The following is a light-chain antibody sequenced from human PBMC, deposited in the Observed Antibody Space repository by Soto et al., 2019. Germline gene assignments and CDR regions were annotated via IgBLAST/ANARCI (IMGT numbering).Light chain of an antibody. J-gene: IGLJ2*01. CDR1: SGYSNYK. Sequence: QSVLTQPPSASASLGASVTLTCTLSSGYSNYKVDWYQQRPGKGPRFVMRVGTGGIVGSKGDGIPDRFSVLGSGLNRYLTIKNVQEEDESEYHCGADHGSGSNYVVFGGGTKVTVL. CDR3: GADHGSGSNYVV. V-gene: IGLV9-49*03. CDR2: VGTGGIVG.